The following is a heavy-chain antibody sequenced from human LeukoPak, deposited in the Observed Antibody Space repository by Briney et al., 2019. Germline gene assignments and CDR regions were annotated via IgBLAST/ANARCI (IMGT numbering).Heavy chain of an antibody. Sequence: ASVKVSCKIFGYSITEVSMHWVRQAPGKGREWMGRFDPVDGRTILAQKFQGRLNMTGDTSTDTAYMQLSSLRSEDTAIYYCARSWYPLYYLDSWGPGTVVTVSS. J-gene: IGHJ5*01. CDR3: ARSWYPLYYLDS. CDR1: GYSITEVS. V-gene: IGHV1-24*01. D-gene: IGHD6-13*01. CDR2: FDPVDGRT.